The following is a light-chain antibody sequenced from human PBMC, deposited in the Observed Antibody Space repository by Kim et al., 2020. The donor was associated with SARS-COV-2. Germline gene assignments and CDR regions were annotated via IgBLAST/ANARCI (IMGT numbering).Light chain of an antibody. CDR2: YDS. CDR3: HVWDSSSDHYV. J-gene: IGLJ1*01. Sequence: SYELTQPPSVSVAPGKTARITCGGNNIRSKTVHWYQQKPGRAPVQVIYYDSDRPSGIPERFSGSSSGDTATLTISRVEVWDEADYYCHVWDSSSDHYVFG. CDR1: NIRSKT. V-gene: IGLV3-21*04.